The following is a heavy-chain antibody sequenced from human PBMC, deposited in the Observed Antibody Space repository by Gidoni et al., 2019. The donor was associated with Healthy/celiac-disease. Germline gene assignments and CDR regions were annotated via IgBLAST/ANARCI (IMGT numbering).Heavy chain of an antibody. Sequence: QVQLVQSGAEVKKPGASVKVSCKASGYTFTSYAMHWVRQAPGQRLEWMGWINAGNGNTKYSQKFQGRVTITRDTSASTAYMELSSLRSEDTAVYYCARSGFLEVVAARGYNWFDPWGQGTLVTVSS. CDR1: GYTFTSYA. V-gene: IGHV1-3*01. D-gene: IGHD2-15*01. CDR2: INAGNGNT. CDR3: ARSGFLEVVAARGYNWFDP. J-gene: IGHJ5*02.